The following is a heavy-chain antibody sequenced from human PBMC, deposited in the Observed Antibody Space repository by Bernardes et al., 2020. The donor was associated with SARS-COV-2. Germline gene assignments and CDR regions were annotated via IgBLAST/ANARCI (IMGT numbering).Heavy chain of an antibody. V-gene: IGHV4-39*01. J-gene: IGHJ6*02. D-gene: IGHD6-13*01. CDR2: IYYSGTT. CDR1: VGSISSSSYY. CDR3: ARQFGRQLVTYYYYYGMDV. Sequence: SKTLSLTCTVSVGSISSSSYYWGWIRQPPGKGLEWIGSIYYSGTTYYNPSLKSRVTISVDTSKNQFSLKLSSVTAADTAVYYCARQFGRQLVTYYYYYGMDVWGQGTTVTVSS.